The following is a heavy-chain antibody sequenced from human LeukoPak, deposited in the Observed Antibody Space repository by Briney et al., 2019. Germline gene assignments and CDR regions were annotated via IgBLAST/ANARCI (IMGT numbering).Heavy chain of an antibody. CDR3: ATCRDGYNLLDY. Sequence: PGGSLRLSCAASGFTFSSYVMTWVRQAPGRGLEWVSGITGSGDSTFYADSVKGRFTISRDNSKNTLYLQMNSLRAEDTAVYYCATCRDGYNLLDYWGQGTLVTVPS. CDR2: ITGSGDST. CDR1: GFTFSSYV. D-gene: IGHD5-24*01. J-gene: IGHJ4*02. V-gene: IGHV3-23*01.